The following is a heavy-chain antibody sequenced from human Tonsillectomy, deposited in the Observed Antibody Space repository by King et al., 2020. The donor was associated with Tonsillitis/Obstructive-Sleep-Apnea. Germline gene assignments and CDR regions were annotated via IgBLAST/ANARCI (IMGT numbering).Heavy chain of an antibody. CDR2: IDPSDSYT. CDR3: ARQSHDVAAFSPNWFDP. Sequence: VQLVESGAEVKKPGESLRISCKGSGYSFTSYWISWVRQMPGKGLEWMGRIDPSDSYTNYSPSFQGHVTISADKSISTAYLQWSSLKASDTAMYYCARQSHDVAAFSPNWFDPWGQGDLVTVSS. V-gene: IGHV5-10-1*03. D-gene: IGHD6-19*01. J-gene: IGHJ5*02. CDR1: GYSFTSYW.